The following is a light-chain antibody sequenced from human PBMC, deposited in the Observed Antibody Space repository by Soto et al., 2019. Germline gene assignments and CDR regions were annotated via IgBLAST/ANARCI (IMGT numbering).Light chain of an antibody. Sequence: DIQMTQSPSSLSASVGDIVTLTCRASQSVDNYLKWYQQKPGKAPGLLIYAASTLQSGVPSRFSASGPETDFTLPISSIQPEDFATEYYQRELRTPLTSGPGTKVDLK. J-gene: IGKJ3*01. CDR1: QSVDNY. CDR2: AAS. V-gene: IGKV1-39*01. CDR3: QRELRTPLT.